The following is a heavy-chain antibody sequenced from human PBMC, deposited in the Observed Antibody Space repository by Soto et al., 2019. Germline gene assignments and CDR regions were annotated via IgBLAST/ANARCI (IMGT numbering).Heavy chain of an antibody. CDR1: GFTFSSYA. CDR2: ISSNGGST. Sequence: PGGSLRLSCSASGFTFSSYAMHWVRQAPGKGLEYVSAISSNGGSTYYADSVKGRFTISRDNSKNTLYLQMSSLRAEDTAVYYCVKADYGDYFVFGYYFDYWGQGTLVTVSS. J-gene: IGHJ4*02. D-gene: IGHD4-17*01. V-gene: IGHV3-64D*06. CDR3: VKADYGDYFVFGYYFDY.